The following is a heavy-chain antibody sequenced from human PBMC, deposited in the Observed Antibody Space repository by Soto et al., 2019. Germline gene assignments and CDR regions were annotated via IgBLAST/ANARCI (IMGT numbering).Heavy chain of an antibody. CDR3: TTRPTGYYYYGMDV. Sequence: GGSLRLSCAASGFTFSNAWMNWVRQAPGKGLEWVGRIKSKTDGGTTDYAAPVKGRFTISRDDSKNTLYLQMNSLKTEDTAVYYCTTRPTGYYYYGMDVWGQGTTVTVSS. D-gene: IGHD6-6*01. CDR1: GFTFSNAW. J-gene: IGHJ6*02. V-gene: IGHV3-15*07. CDR2: IKSKTDGGTT.